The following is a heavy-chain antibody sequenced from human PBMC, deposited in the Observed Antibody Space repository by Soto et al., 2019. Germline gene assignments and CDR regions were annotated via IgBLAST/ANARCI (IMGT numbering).Heavy chain of an antibody. Sequence: QVHLVESGGGAVQAGRSLTVSCARSGFSFSAYGMHWVRQAPGKGLEWVAFINYDGSSKFYGDSVKGRFTVSRDNSKNTLSLQLNSLRGEDTATYYCARCKQKVIHCAMDVWGQGATVTV. CDR2: INYDGSSK. CDR1: GFSFSAYG. J-gene: IGHJ6*02. CDR3: ARCKQKVIHCAMDV. V-gene: IGHV3-33*01. D-gene: IGHD2-21*01.